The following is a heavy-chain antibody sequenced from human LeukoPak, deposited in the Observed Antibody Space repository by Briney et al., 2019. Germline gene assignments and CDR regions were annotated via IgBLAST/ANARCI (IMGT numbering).Heavy chain of an antibody. D-gene: IGHD5-24*01. CDR3: ARQGVEMTTISHFDS. V-gene: IGHV4-39*01. Sequence: SETLSLTCTVSGGSISSSSYYWGWIRQPPGKGLEWIGSIYYSGSTNYNPSLKSRVTISLDTSKNQFSLKLSSVTAADTAVYYCARQGVEMTTISHFDSWGLGTLVTVSS. CDR1: GGSISSSSYY. J-gene: IGHJ4*02. CDR2: IYYSGST.